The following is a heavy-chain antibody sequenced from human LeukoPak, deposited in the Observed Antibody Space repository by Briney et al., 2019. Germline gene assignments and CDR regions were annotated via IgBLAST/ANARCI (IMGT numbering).Heavy chain of an antibody. V-gene: IGHV4-39*01. CDR3: ARGARITIFGVVIIAPKNWFDP. CDR1: GGSLRSSGHW. J-gene: IGHJ5*02. D-gene: IGHD3-3*01. CDR2: IHYSGKV. Sequence: SETLSLTCTVSGGSLRSSGHWWVWIRQPPGKGLEWIGSIHYSGKVYYNPSLKSRVTTSVDTSKNQFSLKLSSVTAADTAVYYCARGARITIFGVVIIAPKNWFDPWGQGTLVTVSS.